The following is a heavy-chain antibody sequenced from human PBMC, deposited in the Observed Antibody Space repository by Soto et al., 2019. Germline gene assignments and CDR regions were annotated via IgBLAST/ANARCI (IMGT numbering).Heavy chain of an antibody. V-gene: IGHV1-69*06. CDR2: IIPIFGTA. Sequence: QVQLVQSGAEVKKPGSSVKVSCKASGGTFSSYAISWVLQASGQGLEWMGGIIPIFGTANYAQKFQGRVMITADKSTSTAYMELSSLRSEDTAVYYCASWSITGYYDSSGYFDYWGQGTLVTVSS. D-gene: IGHD3-22*01. CDR1: GGTFSSYA. J-gene: IGHJ4*02. CDR3: ASWSITGYYDSSGYFDY.